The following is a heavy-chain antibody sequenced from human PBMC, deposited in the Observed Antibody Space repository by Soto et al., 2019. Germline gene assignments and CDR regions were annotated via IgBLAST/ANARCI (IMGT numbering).Heavy chain of an antibody. CDR2: ISGSGGST. Sequence: VGSLRLSCASSGCTFSSYAMSCVRQSPGKGLEWVSAISGSGGSTYYADSVKGRFTISRDNSKNTLYMQMNSLRAEDTAVYYCANNDYVWGSYYGMEVWGQGTKVSVSS. J-gene: IGHJ6*01. V-gene: IGHV3-23*01. CDR3: ANNDYVWGSYYGMEV. D-gene: IGHD3-16*01. CDR1: GCTFSSYA.